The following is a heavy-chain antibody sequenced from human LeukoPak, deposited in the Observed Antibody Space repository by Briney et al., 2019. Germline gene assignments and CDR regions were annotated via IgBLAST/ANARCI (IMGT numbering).Heavy chain of an antibody. CDR2: ISFRGST. CDR1: RGSVTSYY. J-gene: IGHJ6*03. Sequence: SETLSLTCTVSRGSVTSYYWSWVRQPPGKGLEWIGYISFRGSTDYNPSLKSRVTISVDTSKNQFSLRLSSVTAADTAVYYCARGLYSSGWYGYHYYMDVWGTGTTVTISS. D-gene: IGHD6-19*01. CDR3: ARGLYSSGWYGYHYYMDV. V-gene: IGHV4-59*02.